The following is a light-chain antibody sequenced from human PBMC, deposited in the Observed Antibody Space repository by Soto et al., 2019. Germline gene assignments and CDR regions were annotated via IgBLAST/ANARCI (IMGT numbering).Light chain of an antibody. CDR2: EVS. V-gene: IGLV2-14*01. CDR1: SSDVGGYNY. CDR3: SSYTDSTTLYVL. J-gene: IGLJ2*01. Sequence: QSALTQPASVSGSPGQSITISCTGTSSDVGGYNYVSWYQQHPGKAPKLIIYEVSNRPSGVYNRFSGSKSGNTASLPISGLQAEDEADYYCSSYTDSTTLYVLFVGGTKLTVL.